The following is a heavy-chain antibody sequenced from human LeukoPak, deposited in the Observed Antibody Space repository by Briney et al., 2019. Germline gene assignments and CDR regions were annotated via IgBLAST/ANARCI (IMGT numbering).Heavy chain of an antibody. CDR2: INPKGGGI. V-gene: IGHV1-2*02. CDR1: EYTFTSYY. Sequence: ASVKVSCKASEYTFTSYYMHWVRQAPGQGLEWMGWINPKGGGINYAPEFQGRVTMTRDTSISTAYMELSRLRSDDTAVYYCARDLFVVATDDYWGQGTLVTVSS. CDR3: ARDLFVVATDDY. D-gene: IGHD2-2*01. J-gene: IGHJ4*02.